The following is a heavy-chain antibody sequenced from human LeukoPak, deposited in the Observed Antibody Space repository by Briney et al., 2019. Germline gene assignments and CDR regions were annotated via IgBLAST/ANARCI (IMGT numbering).Heavy chain of an antibody. Sequence: ASVKVSCKASRYTFTGYYMHWGRQAPGQGLEWMGWINPNSGDTNYAQKFQGRVTMTRDTSITTVYMELSRLRSDDTAVYFCASGWSITGWYNNWFDPWGQGTLVTVSS. D-gene: IGHD6-19*01. J-gene: IGHJ5*02. CDR1: RYTFTGYY. V-gene: IGHV1-2*02. CDR3: ASGWSITGWYNNWFDP. CDR2: INPNSGDT.